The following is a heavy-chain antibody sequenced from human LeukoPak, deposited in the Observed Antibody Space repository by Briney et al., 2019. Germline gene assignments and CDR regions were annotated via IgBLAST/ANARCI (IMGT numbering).Heavy chain of an antibody. CDR1: GFTFSTYV. D-gene: IGHD4-11*01. V-gene: IGHV3-74*01. Sequence: PGRSLRLSCAASGFTFSTYVMHWVRQAPGKGLVWVSRIDSDGSSTSYADSVKGRFTISRDNAKNTLYLQMNSLRAEDTAVYFCARPLYSNYGMDVWGQGTTVTVSS. J-gene: IGHJ6*02. CDR2: IDSDGSST. CDR3: ARPLYSNYGMDV.